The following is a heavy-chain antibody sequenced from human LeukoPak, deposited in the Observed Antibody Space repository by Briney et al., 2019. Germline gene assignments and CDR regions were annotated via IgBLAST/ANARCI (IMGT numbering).Heavy chain of an antibody. V-gene: IGHV5-51*01. J-gene: IGHJ4*02. D-gene: IGHD5-18*01. CDR2: IFPGNSDT. CDR3: VRHNNYALDY. Sequence: GESLKISCKASGYSFTNYWIGWVRQMPGKGLEWMAIIFPGNSDTIYSPSFQGQVTISADKSISTAYLQWRGLKASDTAVYYCVRHNNYALDYWGQGTLVTVSS. CDR1: GYSFTNYW.